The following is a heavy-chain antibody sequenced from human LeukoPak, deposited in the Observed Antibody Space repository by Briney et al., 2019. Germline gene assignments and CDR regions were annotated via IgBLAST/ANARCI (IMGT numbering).Heavy chain of an antibody. CDR1: GYTFTGYY. D-gene: IGHD3-22*01. CDR2: INPNSGGT. Sequence: ASVKVSCKASGYTFTGYYMHWVRQAPGQGLEWMGWINPNSGGTNYAQKFQGRVTMTRDTSISTAYMELSRLRSDDTAVYYCARAYYYDSSGYYLGTFFDYWGQGTLVTVSS. J-gene: IGHJ4*02. CDR3: ARAYYYDSSGYYLGTFFDY. V-gene: IGHV1-2*02.